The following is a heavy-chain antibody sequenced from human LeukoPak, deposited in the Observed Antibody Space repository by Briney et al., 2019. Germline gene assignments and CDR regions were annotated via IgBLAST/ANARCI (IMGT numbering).Heavy chain of an antibody. J-gene: IGHJ4*02. D-gene: IGHD1-26*01. CDR2: IYYSVST. CDR1: GGSISSYY. V-gene: IGHV4-59*01. CDR3: ARGIVGATHFDY. Sequence: SETLSLTCTVSGGSISSYYWSWIRQPPGKGLEWIGYIYYSVSTNYNPSLKSRVTISVDTSKNQFSLKLSSVTAADAAVYYCARGIVGATHFDYWGQGTLVTVSS.